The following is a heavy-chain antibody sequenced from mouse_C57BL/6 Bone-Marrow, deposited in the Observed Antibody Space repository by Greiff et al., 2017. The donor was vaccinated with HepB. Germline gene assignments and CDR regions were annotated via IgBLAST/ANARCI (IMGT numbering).Heavy chain of an antibody. CDR2: IDPSDSET. J-gene: IGHJ2*01. CDR1: GYTFTSYW. D-gene: IGHD1-1*02. Sequence: QVQLQQPGAELVRPGSSVKLSCKASGYTFTSYWMHWVKQRPIQGLEWIGNIDPSDSETHYNQKFKDKATLTVDKSSSTAYMQLSSLTSEDSAVYSCARYGADDDDFDYWGQGTTLTVSS. V-gene: IGHV1-52*01. CDR3: ARYGADDDDFDY.